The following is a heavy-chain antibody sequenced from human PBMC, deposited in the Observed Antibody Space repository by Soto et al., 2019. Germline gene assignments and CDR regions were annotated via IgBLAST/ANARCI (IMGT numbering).Heavy chain of an antibody. D-gene: IGHD6-13*01. CDR3: ARSIAAAGDDWFDP. V-gene: IGHV4-39*07. J-gene: IGHJ5*02. Sequence: QVKGQGLRRGWASETLSLTCSVSGGSIITSYYWGWIRQPPGKGLEYIGSIYYRGSTYYNPSLRSRVTISVDTSKNQFSLNLSSVTAADTAVYYCARSIAAAGDDWFDPWGQGTLVTVSS. CDR1: GGSIITSYY. CDR2: IYYRGST.